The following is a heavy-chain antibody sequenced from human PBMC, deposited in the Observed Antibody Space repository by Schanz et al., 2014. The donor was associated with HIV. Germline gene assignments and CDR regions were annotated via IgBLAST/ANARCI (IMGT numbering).Heavy chain of an antibody. CDR2: IGGTNT. D-gene: IGHD6-25*01. CDR3: ARDGCPHIKIEICAAAYLGMGV. Sequence: EVPLLESGGGLAQPGGSQRLSCAASGFAFSDYATRWVRQAPGKGLEWVSTIGGTNTHYAESVKGRFTISRDNGKNSLYLQMNSLRVEDTAVYFCARDGCPHIKIEICAAAYLGMGVFSRGTSVTVSS. CDR1: GFAFSDYA. J-gene: IGHJ6*02. V-gene: IGHV3-23*01.